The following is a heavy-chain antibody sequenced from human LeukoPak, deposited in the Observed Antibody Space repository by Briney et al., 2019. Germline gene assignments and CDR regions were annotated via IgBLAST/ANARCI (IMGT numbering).Heavy chain of an antibody. CDR3: ARGTPPSSGQRDAFDI. J-gene: IGHJ3*02. Sequence: GGSLRLSCAASGFTFSDYYMSWIRQAPGKGLEWVSYISSSGSTIYYADSVKGRFTISRDNAKNSLYLQMNSLRAEDTAVYYCARGTPPSSGQRDAFDIWGQGTMVTVSS. CDR1: GFTFSDYY. V-gene: IGHV3-11*04. CDR2: ISSSGSTI. D-gene: IGHD3-22*01.